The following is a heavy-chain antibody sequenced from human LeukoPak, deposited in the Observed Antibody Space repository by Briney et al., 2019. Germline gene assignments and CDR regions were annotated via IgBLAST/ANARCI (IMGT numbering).Heavy chain of an antibody. Sequence: SVKVSCKASGGTFSSYAISWVRQAPGQGLEWMGGIIPIFGTANYAQKFQGRVTITADESTSTAYMELSSLRSEDTAVYYCAVAPAAYYYYYYMDVWGQGTLVTVSS. CDR3: AVAPAAYYYYYYMDV. V-gene: IGHV1-69*13. CDR2: IIPIFGTA. D-gene: IGHD2-2*01. CDR1: GGTFSSYA. J-gene: IGHJ6*03.